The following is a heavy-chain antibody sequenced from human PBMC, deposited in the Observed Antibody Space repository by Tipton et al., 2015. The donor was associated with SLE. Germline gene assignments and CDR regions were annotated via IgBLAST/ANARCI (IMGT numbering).Heavy chain of an antibody. CDR1: GFTFSSYA. J-gene: IGHJ4*02. CDR3: ASIFGVVIGLFNY. Sequence: SLRLSCAASGFTFSSYAMHWVRQAPGKGLEWVAVISYDGSNKYYADSVKGRFTISRDNSKNTLYLQTNSLRAEDTAVYYCASIFGVVIGLFNYWGQGTLVTVSS. CDR2: ISYDGSNK. V-gene: IGHV3-30*04. D-gene: IGHD3-3*01.